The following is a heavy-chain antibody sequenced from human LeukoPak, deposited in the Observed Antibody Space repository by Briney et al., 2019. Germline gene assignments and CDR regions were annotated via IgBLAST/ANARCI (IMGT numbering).Heavy chain of an antibody. CDR2: ITRDGSST. D-gene: IGHD3-16*01. J-gene: IGHJ6*04. CDR3: ARDPGYESWSPFWGGMDV. Sequence: GGSLRLSCAASGFTFSSSWMRSVCQAPGKGLGWVSRITRDGSSTTYADSVKGRFTTSRDNAKTTLYLQMDSLSDDDTAVYYCARDPGYESWSPFWGGMDVWGNGTTVTVSS. CDR1: GFTFSSSW. V-gene: IGHV3-74*01.